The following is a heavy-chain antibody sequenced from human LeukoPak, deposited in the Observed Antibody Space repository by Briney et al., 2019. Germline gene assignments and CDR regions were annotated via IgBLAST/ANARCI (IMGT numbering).Heavy chain of an antibody. CDR1: GFSFSSYE. CDR2: ISGSGGST. V-gene: IGHV3-23*01. CDR3: AKDPYYYGSGTTILDY. Sequence: PGGSLRLSCSASGFSFSSYEMNWVRQAPGEGLEWVSAISGSGGSTYYADSVKGRFTISRDNSKNTLYLQMNSLRAEDTAVYYCAKDPYYYGSGTTILDYWGQGTLVTVSS. J-gene: IGHJ4*02. D-gene: IGHD3-10*01.